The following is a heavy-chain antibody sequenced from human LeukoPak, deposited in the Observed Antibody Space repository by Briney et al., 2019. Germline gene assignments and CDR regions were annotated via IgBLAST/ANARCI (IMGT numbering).Heavy chain of an antibody. V-gene: IGHV3-53*01. CDR2: IYSGGST. J-gene: IGHJ6*02. Sequence: GGSLRLSCAASGFTVSSNYMSWVRQAPGKGLEWVSVIYSGGSTYYADSVKGRFTISRDNAKNSLYLQMNSLRAEDTAVYYCARDQVLWFGELTSYYYYGMDVWGQGTTVTVSS. D-gene: IGHD3-10*01. CDR3: ARDQVLWFGELTSYYYYGMDV. CDR1: GFTVSSNY.